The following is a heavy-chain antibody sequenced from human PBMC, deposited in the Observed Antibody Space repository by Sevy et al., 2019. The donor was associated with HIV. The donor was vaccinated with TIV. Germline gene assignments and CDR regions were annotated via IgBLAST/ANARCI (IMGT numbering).Heavy chain of an antibody. V-gene: IGHV3-30*18. CDR3: AKDFTGYNGMDV. CDR1: GITFSTSG. Sequence: GGSLRLSCVVSGITFSTSGMHWVRQAPGKGLEWVAVISYHGRDKLYADSVKGRSTISRDNSKNILYLQMISLGAEDTAVYYCAKDFTGYNGMDVWGQGTMVTVSS. J-gene: IGHJ6*02. CDR2: ISYHGRDK. D-gene: IGHD3-9*01.